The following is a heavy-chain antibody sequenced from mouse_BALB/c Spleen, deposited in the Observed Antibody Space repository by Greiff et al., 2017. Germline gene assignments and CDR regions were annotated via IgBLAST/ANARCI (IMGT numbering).Heavy chain of an antibody. D-gene: IGHD1-1*01. V-gene: IGHV1-9*01. CDR3: AREGFITTVVADY. CDR1: GYTFSSYW. Sequence: QVQLQQPGAELMKPGASVKISCKATGYTFSSYWIEWVKQRPGHGLEWIGEILPGSGSTNYNEKFKGKATFTADTSSNTAYMQLSSLTSEDSAVYYCAREGFITTVVADYWGQGTTLTVSS. CDR2: ILPGSGST. J-gene: IGHJ2*01.